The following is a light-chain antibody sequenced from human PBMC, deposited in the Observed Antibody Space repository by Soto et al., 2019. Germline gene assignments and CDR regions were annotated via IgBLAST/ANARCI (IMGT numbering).Light chain of an antibody. V-gene: IGLV2-8*01. Sequence: QSVLTRPPSASGSPGQSVTISCTGTSSDVGGYNYVSWYQQHAGKGPKLMIYEVTKRPSGVPDRFSGSKFGNTASLTVSGLQADDEAAYYCSSFAGSDSVVFGGGTQLTVL. CDR1: SSDVGGYNY. CDR3: SSFAGSDSVV. CDR2: EVT. J-gene: IGLJ2*01.